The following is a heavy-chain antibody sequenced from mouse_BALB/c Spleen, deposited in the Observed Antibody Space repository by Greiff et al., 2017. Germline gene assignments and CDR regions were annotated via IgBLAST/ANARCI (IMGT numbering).Heavy chain of an antibody. V-gene: IGHV1-54*03. D-gene: IGHD1-1*02. CDR3: AREGGYYFDY. CDR2: INPGSGGT. CDR1: GYAFTNYL. J-gene: IGHJ2*01. Sequence: QVQLQQSGAELVRPGTSVKVSCKASGYAFTNYLIEWVKQRPGQGLEWIGVINPGSGGTNYNEKFKGKATLTADKSSSTAYMQLSSLTSDDSAVYFCAREGGYYFDYWGQGTTLTVSS.